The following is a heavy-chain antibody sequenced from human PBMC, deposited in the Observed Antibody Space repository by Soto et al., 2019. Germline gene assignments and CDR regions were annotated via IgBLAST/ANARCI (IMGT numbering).Heavy chain of an antibody. J-gene: IGHJ4*01. V-gene: IGHV3-15*07. CDR3: TTDSRTTLPEIRFDY. CDR2: VKSKADGGSG. CDR1: GFTFNNAW. D-gene: IGHD1-26*01. Sequence: GGSLRLSCAASGFTFNNAWINWVRQVPGKGLEWVGRVKSKADGGSGDYAAPVKGRFVVSRDDSKDMVYLQMNSLKIEDTGVYYCTTDSRTTLPEIRFDYWGHGTQVTVSS.